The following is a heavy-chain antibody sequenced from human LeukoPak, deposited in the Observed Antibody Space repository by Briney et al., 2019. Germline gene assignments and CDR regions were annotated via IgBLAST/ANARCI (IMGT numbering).Heavy chain of an antibody. CDR2: ISYDGSNK. CDR1: GFTFSGYG. Sequence: PGGSLRLSCAASGFTFSGYGMHSVRQAPGKGLEWVAVISYDGSNKYYADSVKGRFTISRDNSKNTLYLQMNSLRAEDTAVYYCAKGQQLDYWGQGTLVTVSS. CDR3: AKGQQLDY. D-gene: IGHD6-13*01. V-gene: IGHV3-30*18. J-gene: IGHJ4*02.